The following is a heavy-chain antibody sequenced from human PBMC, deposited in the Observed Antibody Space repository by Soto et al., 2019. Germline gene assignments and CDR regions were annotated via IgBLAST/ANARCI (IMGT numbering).Heavy chain of an antibody. J-gene: IGHJ5*02. V-gene: IGHV1-69*12. D-gene: IGHD3-22*01. CDR2: IIPIFGRA. CDR1: GGTFSNYP. Sequence: QVQLVQSGAEVKKPGSSVKVSCMASGGTFSNYPISWVRQVPGQGLEWMGGIIPIFGRANYAQKFQGRVTITADELMTTAYMEPSSLRSEDTAVYYCARDNSYDSTGYYWGGWLDPWGQGTLVTVSS. CDR3: ARDNSYDSTGYYWGGWLDP.